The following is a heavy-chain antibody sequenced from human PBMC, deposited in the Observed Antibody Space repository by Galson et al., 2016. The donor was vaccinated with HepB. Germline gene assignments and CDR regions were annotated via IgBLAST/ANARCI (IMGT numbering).Heavy chain of an antibody. V-gene: IGHV4-59*02. D-gene: IGHD3-16*01. CDR2: KHYRGWA. CDR1: GDSVSGYY. Sequence: SETLPLTCTVSGDSVSGYYWGWIRQSPGKGLEYIGYKHYRGWADYNPSLNRRVTISLDTSKNQFSLILTPVTAADTGMYYCARLRCSTTDCLHPPYDSWGQGTLVTVSS. CDR3: ARLRCSTTDCLHPPYDS. J-gene: IGHJ4*02.